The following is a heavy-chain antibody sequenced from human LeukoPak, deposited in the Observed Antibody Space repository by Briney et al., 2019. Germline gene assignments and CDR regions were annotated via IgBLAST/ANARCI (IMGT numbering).Heavy chain of an antibody. CDR3: ARSHWNYDNWFDP. J-gene: IGHJ5*01. D-gene: IGHD1-7*01. Sequence: SQTLSLTCAISGDSVSSNSAAWNWIKQSPSRGLEWLGRTYYMSKWSNNYAVSVQSRITINPDTSKNQFSLQLNSVTPEDTAVYYCARSHWNYDNWFDPWGQGTLVTVCS. CDR2: TYYMSKWSN. CDR1: GDSVSSNSAA. V-gene: IGHV6-1*01.